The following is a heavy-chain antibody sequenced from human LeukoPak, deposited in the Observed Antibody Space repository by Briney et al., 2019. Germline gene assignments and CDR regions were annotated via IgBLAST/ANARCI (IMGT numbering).Heavy chain of an antibody. V-gene: IGHV3-30*02. J-gene: IGHJ4*02. CDR2: MRYDGSNK. CDR1: GFNFSSYG. D-gene: IGHD3-10*01. CDR3: ARAPRGITMVRGVTANLFDY. Sequence: GGSLRLSCVASGFNFSSYGMHWVRQAPGKGLEWVAFMRYDGSNKYYADSVKGRFTISRDNSKNTLYLQMNSLRAEDTAVYYCARAPRGITMVRGVTANLFDYWGQGTLVTVSS.